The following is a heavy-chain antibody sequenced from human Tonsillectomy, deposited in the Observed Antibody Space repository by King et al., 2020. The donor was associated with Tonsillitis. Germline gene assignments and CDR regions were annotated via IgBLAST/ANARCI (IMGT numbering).Heavy chain of an antibody. J-gene: IGHJ3*02. CDR2: ISISQSYI. D-gene: IGHD6-19*01. Sequence: VQLVESGGGLVKPGGSLRLSCAASGFSFSSYDMHWVRQAPGKGLEWVSFISISQSYIDYADSGKGRFTISRAKAKNSLYLQMNSLRAKDTAVYYCVSGVLEQWLANAFEIWGQGTMVTAS. CDR1: GFSFSSYD. CDR3: VSGVLEQWLANAFEI. V-gene: IGHV3-21*01.